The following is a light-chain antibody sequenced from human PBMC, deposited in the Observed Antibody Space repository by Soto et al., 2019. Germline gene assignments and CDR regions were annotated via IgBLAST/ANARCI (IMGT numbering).Light chain of an antibody. V-gene: IGKV3D-20*01. CDR1: QTVGSTY. J-gene: IGKJ1*01. CDR3: QHYGSSPWT. Sequence: EIVLTQSPATLSLSPGERATLSCGASQTVGSTYLAWYQQKPGLAPRLLIYDASSRATGIPDRFSGSGSGTDFTLTISRLEPEDFAVYYCQHYGSSPWTVGQGTKVEIK. CDR2: DAS.